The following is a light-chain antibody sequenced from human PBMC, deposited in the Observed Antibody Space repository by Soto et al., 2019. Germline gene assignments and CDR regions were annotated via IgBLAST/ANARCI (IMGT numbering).Light chain of an antibody. V-gene: IGKV3-20*01. J-gene: IGKJ1*01. CDR1: QSVSSSY. CDR2: GAS. Sequence: EIVFTLSPGTLSLSPGERATLSCRASQSVSSSYLAWYQQKPGQAPRLLIYGASSRATGIPDRFSGSGSGTDFTLTISRLEPEDFAVYYCQQYGSSPQTFGKGTKVDI. CDR3: QQYGSSPQT.